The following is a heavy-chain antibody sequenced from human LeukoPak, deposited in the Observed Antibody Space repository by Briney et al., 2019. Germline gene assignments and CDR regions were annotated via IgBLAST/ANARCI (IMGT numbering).Heavy chain of an antibody. J-gene: IGHJ4*02. D-gene: IGHD2-15*01. Sequence: ETLSLTCAVYGGSFSGYYWSWIRQPPGKGLEWIGEINHSGSTNYNPSLRSRVTISVDTSKNQFSLKLSSVTAADTAVYYCARASYCSGGSCYSAFDYWGQGTLATVSS. V-gene: IGHV4-34*01. CDR1: GGSFSGYY. CDR3: ARASYCSGGSCYSAFDY. CDR2: INHSGST.